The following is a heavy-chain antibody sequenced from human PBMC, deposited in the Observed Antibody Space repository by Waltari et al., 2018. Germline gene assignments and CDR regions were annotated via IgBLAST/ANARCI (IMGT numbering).Heavy chain of an antibody. V-gene: IGHV4-38-2*01. D-gene: IGHD6-6*01. Sequence: QVQLQESGPGLVKPSETLSLTCAVSGYSLSSGYYWGWLRQPPGKGLEWIGSIYHSGSTYYNPSLKSRVTISVDTSKNQFSLKLSSVTAADTAVYYCARVIAARLFWFDPWGQGTLVTVSS. J-gene: IGHJ5*02. CDR3: ARVIAARLFWFDP. CDR2: IYHSGST. CDR1: GYSLSSGYY.